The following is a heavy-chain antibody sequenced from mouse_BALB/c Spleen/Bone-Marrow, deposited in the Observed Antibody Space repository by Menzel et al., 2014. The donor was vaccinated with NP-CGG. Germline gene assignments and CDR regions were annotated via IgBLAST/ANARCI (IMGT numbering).Heavy chain of an antibody. D-gene: IGHD2-4*01. CDR1: GYSFTGYF. Sequence: EVQLQQSGPELVKPGASVKISCKASGYSFTGYFMNWMKQSHGKSLEWIGRINPYNGDPFYNQKFKGKATLTVDKSSSTAHMVLLSLTSEDSAVYYCGRGNYDYDSWFGYWGQGTLVTVSA. J-gene: IGHJ3*01. V-gene: IGHV1-37*01. CDR3: GRGNYDYDSWFGY. CDR2: INPYNGDP.